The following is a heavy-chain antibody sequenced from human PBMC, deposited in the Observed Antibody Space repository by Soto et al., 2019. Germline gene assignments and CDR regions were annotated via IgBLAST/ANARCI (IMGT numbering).Heavy chain of an antibody. V-gene: IGHV1-46*01. CDR3: AKDRGGRGPTTSFDP. CDR2: INPSSGSP. CDR1: GYSFTNDF. D-gene: IGHD1-26*01. J-gene: IGHJ5*02. Sequence: QVQLVQSGAAVKKPGASVKISCKASGYSFTNDFMHWVRQAPGQGLEWMGLINPSSGSPTYAQKFQGRVTMTRDTSSSTVYMNLSSLTSEDTAIYYCAKDRGGRGPTTSFDPWGQGTLVTVSS.